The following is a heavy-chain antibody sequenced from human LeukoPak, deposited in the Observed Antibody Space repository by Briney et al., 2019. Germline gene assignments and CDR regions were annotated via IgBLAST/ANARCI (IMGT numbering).Heavy chain of an antibody. CDR3: AKDIYSSGWVGHDY. D-gene: IGHD6-19*01. CDR1: GFTFSSYS. J-gene: IGHJ4*02. Sequence: GGSLRLSCAASGFTFSSYSMNWVRQAPGKGLEWVSSISSSSSYIYYADSVKGRFTISRDNAKNSLYPQMNSLRAEDTALYYCAKDIYSSGWVGHDYWGQGTLVTVSS. V-gene: IGHV3-21*04. CDR2: ISSSSSYI.